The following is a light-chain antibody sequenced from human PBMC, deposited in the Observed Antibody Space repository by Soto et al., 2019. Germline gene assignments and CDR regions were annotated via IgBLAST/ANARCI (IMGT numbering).Light chain of an antibody. CDR3: QQYHSYSPGK. Sequence: DIQMTQSPSTLSASVGDRVTITCRASQSISSWLAWYQQKPGKAPKLLIYDASSLESGVPSRFSGSGSGTEFTLTISSLQPDDFATYYCQQYHSYSPGKLGQGPKVDIK. J-gene: IGKJ1*01. CDR2: DAS. V-gene: IGKV1-5*01. CDR1: QSISSW.